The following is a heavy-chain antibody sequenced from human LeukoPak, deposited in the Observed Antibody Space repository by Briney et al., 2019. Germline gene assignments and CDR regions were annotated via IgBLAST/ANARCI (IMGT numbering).Heavy chain of an antibody. J-gene: IGHJ6*04. Sequence: PGRSLRLSCAASGFTFSSYAMHWVRQAPGKGLEWVAVISYDGSNKYYADSVKGRFTISRDNSKNTLYLQMNGLRLEDTAVYYCATLRDIVLVATTPTDVWGKGTTVIVSS. CDR1: GFTFSSYA. D-gene: IGHD2-2*01. V-gene: IGHV3-30-3*01. CDR2: ISYDGSNK. CDR3: ATLRDIVLVATTPTDV.